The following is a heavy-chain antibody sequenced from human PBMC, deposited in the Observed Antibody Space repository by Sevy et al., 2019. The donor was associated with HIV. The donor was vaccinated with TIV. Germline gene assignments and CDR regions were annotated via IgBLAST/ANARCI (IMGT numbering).Heavy chain of an antibody. D-gene: IGHD2-8*01. V-gene: IGHV4-61*02. CDR3: ARHGVENGSFDP. Sequence: SETLSLTCTVSGGSISSGSYYWSWIRQPAGKGLEWIGRIYTSGSTNYNPSLKSRVTMSVDTSKNQCSLKLSSVTAADTAVYYCARHGVENGSFDPWGQGTLVTVSS. CDR1: GGSISSGSYY. CDR2: IYTSGST. J-gene: IGHJ5*02.